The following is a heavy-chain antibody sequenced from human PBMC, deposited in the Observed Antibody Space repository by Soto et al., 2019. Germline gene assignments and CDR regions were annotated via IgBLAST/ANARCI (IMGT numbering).Heavy chain of an antibody. J-gene: IGHJ6*03. CDR1: GFTFSSYG. D-gene: IGHD2-2*01. CDR3: ARAVPAAMSDYYYYDMDV. V-gene: IGHV3-33*08. Sequence: GGSLRLSCAASGFTFSSYGMHWVRQAPGKGLEWVEVIWYDGSNKYYADSVKGRFTISRDNSKNTLYLQMNSLRAEDTAVYYCARAVPAAMSDYYYYDMDVWGKGTTVTVSS. CDR2: IWYDGSNK.